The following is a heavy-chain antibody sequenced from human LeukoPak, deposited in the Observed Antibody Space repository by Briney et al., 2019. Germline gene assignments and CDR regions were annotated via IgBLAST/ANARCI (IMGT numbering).Heavy chain of an antibody. D-gene: IGHD3-10*01. CDR2: INHSGST. CDR1: GGSFSGYY. V-gene: IGHV4-34*01. Sequence: PSETLSLTCAVYGGSFSGYYWSWIRQPPGKGLEWIGEINHSGSTNYNPSLKSRVTISVDTSKNQFSLKLSSVTAADTAVYYCARLFTGSGNYFDYWGRGTLVTVSS. J-gene: IGHJ4*02. CDR3: ARLFTGSGNYFDY.